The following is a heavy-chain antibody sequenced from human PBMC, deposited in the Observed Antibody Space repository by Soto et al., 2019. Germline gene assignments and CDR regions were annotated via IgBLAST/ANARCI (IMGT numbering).Heavy chain of an antibody. V-gene: IGHV3-74*01. CDR3: ARLPVTAVTSIDY. J-gene: IGHJ4*02. Sequence: EVQLVESGGGLVQPGGSLRLSCAASGFTFSNYWMHWVRQAPGKGLVWVSRINSDGNIKDYADSVKGRFTISRDNARNRLYLKVNSLTDEDTAVYYCARLPVTAVTSIDYWGQRTLVSVSS. CDR2: INSDGNIK. CDR1: GFTFSNYW. D-gene: IGHD2-21*02.